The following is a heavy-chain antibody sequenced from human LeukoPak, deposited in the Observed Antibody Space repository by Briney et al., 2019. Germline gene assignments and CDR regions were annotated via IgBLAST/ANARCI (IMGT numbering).Heavy chain of an antibody. J-gene: IGHJ4*02. CDR1: GFTFSSYA. D-gene: IGHD3-10*01. Sequence: GGSLRLSCAASGFTFSSYAMNWVRQAPGKGLEWVSSISSSSSYIYYADSVKGRFTISRDNAKNSLYLQMNSLRAEDTAVYYCARITMVRGVISPFDYWGQGTLVTVSS. CDR2: ISSSSSYI. CDR3: ARITMVRGVISPFDY. V-gene: IGHV3-21*01.